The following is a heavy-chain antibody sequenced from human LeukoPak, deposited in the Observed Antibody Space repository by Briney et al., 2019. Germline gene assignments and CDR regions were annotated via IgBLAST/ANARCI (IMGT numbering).Heavy chain of an antibody. Sequence: GGSLRLSCAATGFTFISYWMSWVRQAPGKGLEWVANISQDGSEKYYVGSVKGRFTISRDNARNSLYLEMNSLRAEDTALYYCARGALGPTPYYYDYWGQGTLVTVSS. CDR2: ISQDGSEK. CDR3: ARGALGPTPYYYDY. J-gene: IGHJ4*02. CDR1: GFTFISYW. V-gene: IGHV3-7*01.